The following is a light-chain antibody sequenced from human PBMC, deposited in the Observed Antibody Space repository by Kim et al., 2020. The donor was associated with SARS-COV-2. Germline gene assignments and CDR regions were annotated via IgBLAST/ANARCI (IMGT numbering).Light chain of an antibody. CDR1: QSISSS. Sequence: VSPGERVTLSCTASQSISSSLACYQHKPGQPPRLLIYDAFNRATGVPARFSVSGSGTEFTLTISSLQSEDFAVYYCQRYDNWPWAFGQGTKVDIK. CDR3: QRYDNWPWA. J-gene: IGKJ1*01. V-gene: IGKV3-15*01. CDR2: DAF.